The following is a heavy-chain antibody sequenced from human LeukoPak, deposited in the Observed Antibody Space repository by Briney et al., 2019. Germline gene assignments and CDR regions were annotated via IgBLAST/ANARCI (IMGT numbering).Heavy chain of an antibody. J-gene: IGHJ4*02. CDR3: ARSSGYPFFDY. Sequence: PGGSLRLSCEASGFTFSDYSMNWVRQAPGEGLEWLSYITSTSDTIYYADSVKGRFTSCRDNAKNSVYLQMNSLRAEDTAVYYCARSSGYPFFDYWGQGTLVTVSS. D-gene: IGHD3-22*01. V-gene: IGHV3-48*01. CDR1: GFTFSDYS. CDR2: ITSTSDTI.